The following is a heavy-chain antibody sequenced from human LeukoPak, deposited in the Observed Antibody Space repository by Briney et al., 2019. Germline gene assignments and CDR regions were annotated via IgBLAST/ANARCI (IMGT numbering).Heavy chain of an antibody. CDR2: VTYSGRT. Sequence: PSETLSLTCSVSGGSISSSSDSWAWIRQPPGTGLEWIGSVTYSGRTNYNPSMKSRVTVSVDTSKNQFSLRLSSVTAADTAVYYCARRPIGSPFDFWGQGILATVSS. V-gene: IGHV4-39*01. CDR1: GGSISSSSDS. D-gene: IGHD1-26*01. J-gene: IGHJ4*02. CDR3: ARRPIGSPFDF.